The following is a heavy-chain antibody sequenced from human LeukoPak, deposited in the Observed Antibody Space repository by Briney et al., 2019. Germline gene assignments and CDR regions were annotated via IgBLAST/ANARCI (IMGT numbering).Heavy chain of an antibody. CDR3: ARLGMTTVTTIFKKNYYYYYMDV. Sequence: PSETLSLTCAVYGGSFSGYYWSWIRQPPGKGLEWIGEINHSGSTNYNPSLKSRVTISVDTSKNQFSLKLSSVTAADTAVYYCARLGMTTVTTIFKKNYYYYYMDVWGKGTTVTVSS. CDR2: INHSGST. D-gene: IGHD4-11*01. CDR1: GGSFSGYY. V-gene: IGHV4-34*01. J-gene: IGHJ6*03.